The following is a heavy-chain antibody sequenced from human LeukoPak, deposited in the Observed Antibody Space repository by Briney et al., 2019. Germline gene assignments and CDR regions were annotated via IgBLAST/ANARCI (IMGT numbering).Heavy chain of an antibody. CDR1: GFTFSRYT. CDR3: ARDHDSGGGGGY. V-gene: IGHV3-30-3*01. CDR2: ISVDGNTK. D-gene: IGHD1-26*01. Sequence: GGSPTLSCAVSGFTFSRYTMHWVRQAPGQGLEWVAVISVDGNTKYHADSVRGRFTISRDNSKSTLYLQMNSLRTEDTAVYFCARDHDSGGGGGYWGQGTLVTVSS. J-gene: IGHJ4*02.